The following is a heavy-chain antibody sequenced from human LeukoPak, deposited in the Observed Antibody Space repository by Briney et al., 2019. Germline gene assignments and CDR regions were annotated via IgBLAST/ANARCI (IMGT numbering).Heavy chain of an antibody. CDR1: GFTFSSFS. Sequence: GGSLRLSCAASGFTFSSFSMTWVRQAPGKGLEWLSYISSTSSAIYYADSLKGRFTISRDNAKNSLYLQMDSLRAEDTAVYYCARVIGSYGDSAYWGQGTLVTVSS. J-gene: IGHJ4*02. D-gene: IGHD3-16*01. CDR2: ISSTSSAI. CDR3: ARVIGSYGDSAY. V-gene: IGHV3-48*04.